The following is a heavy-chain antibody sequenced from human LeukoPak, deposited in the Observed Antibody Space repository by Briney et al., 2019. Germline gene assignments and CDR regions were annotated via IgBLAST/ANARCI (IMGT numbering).Heavy chain of an antibody. CDR2: ISGSGDNT. D-gene: IGHD3-22*01. CDR1: GFTFDDYT. CDR3: AKGSYYDSSGSFYFDY. Sequence: GGSLRLSCAAPGFTFDDYTMHWVRQAPGKGLEWVSGISGSGDNTYYADSVKGRFTISRDNSKNTLYVQVNSLGTEDTAAYHCAKGSYYDSSGSFYFDYWGQGTLVTVSS. J-gene: IGHJ4*02. V-gene: IGHV3-23*01.